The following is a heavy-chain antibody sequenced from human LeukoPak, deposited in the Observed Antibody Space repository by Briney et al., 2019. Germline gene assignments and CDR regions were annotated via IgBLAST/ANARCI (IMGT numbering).Heavy chain of an antibody. CDR2: ISSSSSTI. J-gene: IGHJ5*02. Sequence: GGSLRLSCAASGFTFSSYSMNWVRQAPGKGLEWVSYISSSSSTIYYADSVKGRFTISRDNAKNSLYLQMNSLRAEDTAVYYCARDVNTSMITLLPNWFDPWGQGALVTVSS. V-gene: IGHV3-48*01. D-gene: IGHD3-16*01. CDR1: GFTFSSYS. CDR3: ARDVNTSMITLLPNWFDP.